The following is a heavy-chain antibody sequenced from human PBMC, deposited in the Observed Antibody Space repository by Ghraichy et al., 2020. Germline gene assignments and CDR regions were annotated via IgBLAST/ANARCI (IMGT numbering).Heavy chain of an antibody. CDR1: GFTFNTYW. V-gene: IGHV3-74*01. Sequence: GGSLRLSCAASGFTFNTYWMHWVRQAPGKGLVWVSRINSDGSITTYADSVKGRFTISRDNAKNTLDLQMNSLRAEDTALYYCVREKVEYCSSTGCPYYFDYWGQGTLVTVPS. CDR3: VREKVEYCSSTGCPYYFDY. D-gene: IGHD2-2*01. CDR2: INSDGSIT. J-gene: IGHJ4*02.